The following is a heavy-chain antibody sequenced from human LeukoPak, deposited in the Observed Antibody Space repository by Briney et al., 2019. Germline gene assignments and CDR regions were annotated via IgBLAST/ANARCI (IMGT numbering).Heavy chain of an antibody. D-gene: IGHD1-26*01. CDR3: ARHVPYSGSYYPNY. Sequence: HGESLKISCKGSGYSFTSYWIGWVRQMPGKDLEWMGIIYPGDSDTRYSPSFQGQVTISADKSISTAYLQWSSLKASDTAMYYCARHVPYSGSYYPNYWGQGTLVTVSS. CDR2: IYPGDSDT. J-gene: IGHJ4*02. CDR1: GYSFTSYW. V-gene: IGHV5-51*01.